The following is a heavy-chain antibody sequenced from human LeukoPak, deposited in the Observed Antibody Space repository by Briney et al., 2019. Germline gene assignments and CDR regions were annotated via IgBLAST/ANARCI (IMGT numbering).Heavy chain of an antibody. CDR2: IFYSGST. Sequence: SETLSLTCTVSGGSISSYYWSWIRQPPGKGLEWIGYIFYSGSTSYNPSLKSRVTISIDTSKNQFSLKLRSVTAADTAVYYCARRGELRSDAFDMWGQGTMVTVSS. V-gene: IGHV4-59*08. J-gene: IGHJ3*02. CDR3: ARRGELRSDAFDM. CDR1: GGSISSYY. D-gene: IGHD1-7*01.